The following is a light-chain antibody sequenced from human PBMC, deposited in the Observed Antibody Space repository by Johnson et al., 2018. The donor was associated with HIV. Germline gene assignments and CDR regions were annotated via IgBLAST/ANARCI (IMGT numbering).Light chain of an antibody. Sequence: QSVLTQPPSVSAAPGQKVTVSCSGSNTNIGNDFVSWYQQLPGKAPRLLIYDNNKRPSGIPDRFSGSKSGTSATLGITGLQTGAEADYYCGTWDSSLSVYVFGTGTKVTVL. CDR1: NTNIGNDF. J-gene: IGLJ1*01. V-gene: IGLV1-51*01. CDR3: GTWDSSLSVYV. CDR2: DNN.